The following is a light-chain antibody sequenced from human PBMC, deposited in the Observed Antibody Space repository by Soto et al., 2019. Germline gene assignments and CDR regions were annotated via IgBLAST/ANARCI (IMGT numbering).Light chain of an antibody. Sequence: EIVMTQSPATLSVSPGKRAPLSCKARQSIGSTLAWYQQKPGQTPRLLIYGASTRATGIPDRFSGSGSGTDFTLTISRLEPEDFAVYYCQQYGSSGTFGQGTKV. CDR2: GAS. CDR1: QSIGST. V-gene: IGKV3-20*01. J-gene: IGKJ1*01. CDR3: QQYGSSGT.